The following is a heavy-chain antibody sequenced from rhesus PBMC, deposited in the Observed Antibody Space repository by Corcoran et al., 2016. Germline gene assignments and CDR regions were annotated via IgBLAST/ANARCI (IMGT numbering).Heavy chain of an antibody. D-gene: IGHD6-25*01. Sequence: QVQLQESGPGLVKPSETLSLTCAVSGDSFRSFLWTWSRQPPGKGLEWLGEINGNTGGTNYNPSLKSRVTISKDASKNQFSLNLNSVTAADTAVYYCARLGQPRFSLVYWGQGVLVTVSS. CDR1: GDSFRSFL. J-gene: IGHJ4*01. CDR2: INGNTGGT. CDR3: ARLGQPRFSLVY. V-gene: IGHV4-80*01.